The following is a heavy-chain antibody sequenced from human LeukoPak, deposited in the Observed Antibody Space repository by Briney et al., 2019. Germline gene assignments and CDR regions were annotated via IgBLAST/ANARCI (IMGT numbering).Heavy chain of an antibody. CDR3: TTDEPVTLNSGSYYGIGDY. Sequence: PGGSLRLSCAASGFTFSSYAMSWVRQAPGKGLEWVSAISGSGGSTYYADSVKGRFTISRDNSKNTLYLQMNSLKTEDTAVYYCTTDEPVTLNSGSYYGIGDYWGQGTLVTVSS. CDR2: ISGSGGST. J-gene: IGHJ4*02. D-gene: IGHD1-26*01. CDR1: GFTFSSYA. V-gene: IGHV3-23*01.